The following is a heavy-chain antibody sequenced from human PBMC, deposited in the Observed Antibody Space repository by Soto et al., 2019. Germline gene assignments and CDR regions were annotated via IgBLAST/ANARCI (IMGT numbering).Heavy chain of an antibody. Sequence: SETLSLTCTVSGGSISSGGYYWSWIRQHPGKGLEWIGYIYYSGSTYYNPSLKSRVTISVDTSKNQFSLKLSSVTAADTAVYYCARGEWELVTFDYWGQGTLVTVSS. CDR2: IYYSGST. V-gene: IGHV4-31*03. CDR3: ARGEWELVTFDY. CDR1: GGSISSGGYY. D-gene: IGHD1-26*01. J-gene: IGHJ4*02.